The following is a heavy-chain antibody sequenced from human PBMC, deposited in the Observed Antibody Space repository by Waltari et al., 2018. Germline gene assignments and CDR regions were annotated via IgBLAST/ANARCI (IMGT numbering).Heavy chain of an antibody. J-gene: IGHJ2*01. CDR1: GFTFDDYA. V-gene: IGHV3-9*01. D-gene: IGHD2-8*02. Sequence: EVQLVESGGGLVQPGRSLRLSCAASGFTFDDYAMHWVRQAPGEVLEWVSGSSWNSGSIGYADSVKGRFTISRDNAKNSLYLQMNSLRAEDTALYYCAKKPSGYWYFDLWGRGTLVTVSS. CDR2: SSWNSGSI. CDR3: AKKPSGYWYFDL.